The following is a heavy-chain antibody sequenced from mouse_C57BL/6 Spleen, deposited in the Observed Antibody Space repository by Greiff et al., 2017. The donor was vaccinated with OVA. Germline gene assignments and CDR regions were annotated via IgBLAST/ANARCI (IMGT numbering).Heavy chain of an antibody. J-gene: IGHJ1*03. Sequence: VQLQQSGAELVKPGASVKMSCKASGYTFTSYWITWVKQRPGQGLEWIGDIYPGSGSTNYNEKFKSKATLTVDTSSSTAYMQLSSLTSEDSAVYYCARGTTVVAWYFDVWGTGTTVTVSS. V-gene: IGHV1-55*01. CDR2: IYPGSGST. CDR3: ARGTTVVAWYFDV. D-gene: IGHD1-1*01. CDR1: GYTFTSYW.